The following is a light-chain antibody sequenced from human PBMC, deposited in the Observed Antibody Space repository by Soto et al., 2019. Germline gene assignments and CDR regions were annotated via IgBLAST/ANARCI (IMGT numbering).Light chain of an antibody. CDR1: ESVSRC. Sequence: ESVLTQSPATLSLSPGERATLSCRASESVSRCLAWYQQKPGQAPRLLIYDATNRATGIPARFSGSGSGTDFTLTISSLEPEDFALYFCQPCSNWPPTFGQGTKVGIK. V-gene: IGKV3-11*01. CDR3: QPCSNWPPT. J-gene: IGKJ1*01. CDR2: DAT.